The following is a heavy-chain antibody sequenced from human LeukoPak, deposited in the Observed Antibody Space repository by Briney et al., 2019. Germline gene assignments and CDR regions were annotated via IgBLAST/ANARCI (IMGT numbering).Heavy chain of an antibody. Sequence: GGSLRLSCAASGFTFSSYAMSWVRQAPGKGLEWVSVIYSGGSTYYADSVKGRFTISRDNSKNTLYLQMNSLRAEDTAVYYCAREAVGATKRAYWGQGTLVTVSS. CDR1: GFTFSSYA. D-gene: IGHD1-26*01. V-gene: IGHV3-53*01. J-gene: IGHJ4*02. CDR2: IYSGGST. CDR3: AREAVGATKRAY.